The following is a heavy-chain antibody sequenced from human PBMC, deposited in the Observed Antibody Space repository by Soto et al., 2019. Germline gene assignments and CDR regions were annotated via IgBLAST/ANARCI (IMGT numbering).Heavy chain of an antibody. J-gene: IGHJ4*02. Sequence: ASVKVSFKASGYTFTSYGITWVRQAPGQGLEWIGWISSYNGDTNYAQKFQGRVTMTRDTSKTTTYMELRSLRSDDTAVYYCARVRHYDFLPGYLWICFACRGQGSLVTVCS. CDR2: ISSYNGDT. CDR1: GYTFTSYG. D-gene: IGHD3-9*01. CDR3: ARVRHYDFLPGYLWICFAC. V-gene: IGHV1-18*01.